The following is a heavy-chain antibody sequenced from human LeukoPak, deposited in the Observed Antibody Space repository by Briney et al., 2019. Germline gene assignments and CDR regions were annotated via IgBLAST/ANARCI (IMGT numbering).Heavy chain of an antibody. CDR1: GGSFSGYY. D-gene: IGHD2-2*02. V-gene: IGHV4-34*01. J-gene: IGHJ6*03. CDR3: ATRVVPPAILGSPYYYYYYMDV. CDR2: INHSGST. Sequence: SETLSLTCAVYGGSFSGYYWSWIRQPPGKGLEWIGEINHSGSTNYNPSLKSRVTISVDTSKHQFSLTLTSVTAADTAVYYCATRVVPPAILGSPYYYYYYMDVWGKGTTVTVSS.